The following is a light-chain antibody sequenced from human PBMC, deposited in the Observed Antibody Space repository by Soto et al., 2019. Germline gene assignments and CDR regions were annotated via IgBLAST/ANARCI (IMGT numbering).Light chain of an antibody. CDR2: EVS. J-gene: IGLJ1*01. CDR3: RSYTTSTSLPYV. V-gene: IGLV2-14*01. Sequence: QSALTQPASVSGSPGQWITISCTGTSTDVGGYNSVSWYQQHPGKAPKLLIYEVSNRPSGVSNRFSGSKSGNSASLPISGLQAEDEADYYCRSYTTSTSLPYVFGPGTKVTVL. CDR1: STDVGGYNS.